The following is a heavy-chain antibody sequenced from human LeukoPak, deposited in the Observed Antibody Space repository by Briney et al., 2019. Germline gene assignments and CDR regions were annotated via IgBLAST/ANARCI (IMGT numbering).Heavy chain of an antibody. CDR1: GFTFSDYY. CDR3: ARSDDSSGYYYRSVVSGAFDI. J-gene: IGHJ3*02. CDR2: ISSSGYTI. V-gene: IGHV3-11*04. Sequence: GGSLRLSCAASGFTFSDYYMSWIRQGPGKGLEWVSYISSSGYTIYYADSVKGRFTISRDNAKNSLYLQMNSLRDEDTSVYYCARSDDSSGYYYRSVVSGAFDIWGQGTMVTVSS. D-gene: IGHD3-22*01.